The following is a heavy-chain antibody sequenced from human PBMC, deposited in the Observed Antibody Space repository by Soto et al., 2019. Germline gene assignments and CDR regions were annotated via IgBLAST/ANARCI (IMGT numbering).Heavy chain of an antibody. J-gene: IGHJ6*02. Sequence: PSETLALTCSVSGDSVTSGDYYWSWIRQHPGKGLEWIGYIYYSGSTYYNPSLKSRVTISVDTSKNQFSLKLSSVTAADTAVYYCARVPNLGPPLYGMDVWGQGTTVTVSS. V-gene: IGHV4-31*03. CDR1: GDSVTSGDYY. CDR3: ARVPNLGPPLYGMDV. CDR2: IYYSGST. D-gene: IGHD7-27*01.